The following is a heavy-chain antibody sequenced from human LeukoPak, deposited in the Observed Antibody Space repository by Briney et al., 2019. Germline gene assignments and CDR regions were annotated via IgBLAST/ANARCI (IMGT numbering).Heavy chain of an antibody. CDR1: GFIFSTYE. D-gene: IGHD3-22*01. CDR3: ARGGRWINYYDGSSPV. Sequence: GGSLRLSCAASGFIFSTYEMNWVRQAPGKGLEWLSYISYNSRSIYYADSVKGRFTISRDNAYNSLYLQMDSLRVEDTAVYYCARGGRWINYYDGSSPVWGQGIMVTVSS. CDR2: ISYNSRSI. V-gene: IGHV3-48*03. J-gene: IGHJ4*02.